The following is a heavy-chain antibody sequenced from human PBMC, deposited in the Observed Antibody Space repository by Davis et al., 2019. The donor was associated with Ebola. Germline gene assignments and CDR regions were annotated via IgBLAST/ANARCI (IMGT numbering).Heavy chain of an antibody. V-gene: IGHV3-21*06. Sequence: PGGSLRLSCAASGFTFSTYTMDWVRQAPGKGLEWVSSIGSGSTPMHYADSVKGRFTISRDNAKNSVYLQMNSLKAEDAAVYYCAGHRDVYNPFDYWGQGTLVTVSS. CDR3: AGHRDVYNPFDY. CDR1: GFTFSTYT. D-gene: IGHD5-24*01. J-gene: IGHJ4*02. CDR2: IGSGSTPM.